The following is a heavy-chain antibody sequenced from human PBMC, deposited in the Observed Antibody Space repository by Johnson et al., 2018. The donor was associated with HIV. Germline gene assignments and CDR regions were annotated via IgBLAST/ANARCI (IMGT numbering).Heavy chain of an antibody. CDR1: GFTFSSYA. J-gene: IGHJ3*02. CDR2: ISYDGSNK. Sequence: QVQLVESGGGVVQPGRSLRLSCAASGFTFSSYAMHWVRQAPGNGLEWVAVISYDGSNKYYADSVQGRFLISRDNSKNTLYLQMNSLRAEVTAVYSCARAMGRWELDAALGAFDIWGQGTMVTVSS. D-gene: IGHD1-26*01. CDR3: ARAMGRWELDAALGAFDI. V-gene: IGHV3-30*04.